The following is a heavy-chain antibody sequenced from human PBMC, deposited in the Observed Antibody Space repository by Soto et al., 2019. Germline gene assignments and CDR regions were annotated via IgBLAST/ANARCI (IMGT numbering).Heavy chain of an antibody. CDR3: AKSRLEQYYFDY. Sequence: QVKLQEPGPGLVKPSQTLSLTCTVSGSSIISGGYYWSWIRQHQGKGLEWIGYIYYSGSTYYNPSLQSRVTISGDTSKNQFSLKLSSLTAADTAVYSCAKSRLEQYYFDYWGQGTLGTISS. V-gene: IGHV4-31*03. CDR2: IYYSGST. CDR1: GSSIISGGYY. J-gene: IGHJ4*02.